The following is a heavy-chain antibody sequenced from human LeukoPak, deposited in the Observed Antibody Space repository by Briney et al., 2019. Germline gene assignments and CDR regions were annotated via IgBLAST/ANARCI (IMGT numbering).Heavy chain of an antibody. D-gene: IGHD6-13*01. CDR3: AKASGWFSQALEY. Sequence: GGSLRLSCVASGFTFSNYAVTWARQAPGKGLEWVSTISGSGSSTNYADSVRGRFTFSRDNSKNTVYLQMNTLRAEDSAVYYCAKASGWFSQALEYWGQGTLVTVSS. CDR2: ISGSGSST. CDR1: GFTFSNYA. J-gene: IGHJ4*02. V-gene: IGHV3-23*01.